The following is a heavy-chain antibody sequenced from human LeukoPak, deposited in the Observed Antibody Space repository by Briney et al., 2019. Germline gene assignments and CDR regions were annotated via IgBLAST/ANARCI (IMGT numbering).Heavy chain of an antibody. CDR2: IYYSGST. V-gene: IGHV4-59*01. Sequence: SETLSLTCTVSGGSISSYYWSWIRQPPGKGLEWIGYIYYSGSTNYNPSLKSRVTISVDTSKNQFSLKLSSVTAADTAVYYCARLIGSGPFDYWGQGTLVTVSS. CDR3: ARLIGSGPFDY. D-gene: IGHD3-10*01. CDR1: GGSISSYY. J-gene: IGHJ4*02.